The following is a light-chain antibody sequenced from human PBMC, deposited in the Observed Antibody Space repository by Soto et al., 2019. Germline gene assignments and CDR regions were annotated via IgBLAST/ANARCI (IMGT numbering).Light chain of an antibody. CDR3: QQYCAAPWT. V-gene: IGKV3-20*01. CDR2: DTS. J-gene: IGKJ1*01. Sequence: EVEFTQSPGTLSLSPGXRATLSCRASQSVSSSHLAWYQQKRGQAPRLLIYDTSTRATGIPDRFSGSGSGTDFTLTISRLEPEDFAVYYCQQYCAAPWTFGQGTKVDIK. CDR1: QSVSSSH.